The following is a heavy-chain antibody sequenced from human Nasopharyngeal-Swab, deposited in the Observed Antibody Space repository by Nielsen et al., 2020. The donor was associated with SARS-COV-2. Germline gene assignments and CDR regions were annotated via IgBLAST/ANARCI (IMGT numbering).Heavy chain of an antibody. CDR1: GGSISSGGYY. V-gene: IGHV4-39*01. CDR3: ASPLQGKLWFGFGY. D-gene: IGHD3-10*01. Sequence: SETLSPTCTVSGGSISSGGYYWGWIRQPPGKGLEWIGSIYYSGSTYYNPSLKSRVTISVDTSKNQFSLKLSSVTAADTAVYYCASPLQGKLWFGFGYWGQGTLVTVSS. J-gene: IGHJ4*02. CDR2: IYYSGST.